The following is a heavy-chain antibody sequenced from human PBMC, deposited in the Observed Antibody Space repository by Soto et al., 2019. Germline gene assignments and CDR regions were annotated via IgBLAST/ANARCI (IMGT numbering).Heavy chain of an antibody. Sequence: SVKVSCTASVGTFSSYTISWVRQAPGQGLEWMGRIIPILGIANYAQKFQGRVTITADKSTSTAYMELSSLRSEDTAVYYCATKTVAGSHSMSYWGQGTLVTVSS. D-gene: IGHD6-19*01. CDR1: VGTFSSYT. CDR2: IIPILGIA. V-gene: IGHV1-69*02. CDR3: ATKTVAGSHSMSY. J-gene: IGHJ4*02.